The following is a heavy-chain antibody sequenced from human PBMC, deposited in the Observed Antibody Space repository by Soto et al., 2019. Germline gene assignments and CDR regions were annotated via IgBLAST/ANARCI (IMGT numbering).Heavy chain of an antibody. Sequence: GGSLRLSCAASGFTFDDYAMHWVRQVPGKGLEWVSGINWNSGSIGYGDSVKGRFAISRDNAKNSLHLQMDSLSAEDTAFYYCVKDESINWYSGHFRHWGQGTLVTVSS. V-gene: IGHV3-9*01. CDR2: INWNSGSI. D-gene: IGHD6-13*01. CDR3: VKDESINWYSGHFRH. J-gene: IGHJ1*01. CDR1: GFTFDDYA.